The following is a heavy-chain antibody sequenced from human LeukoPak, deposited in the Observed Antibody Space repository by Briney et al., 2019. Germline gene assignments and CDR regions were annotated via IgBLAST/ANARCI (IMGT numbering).Heavy chain of an antibody. V-gene: IGHV3-21*01. CDR2: ISSSSSYI. CDR3: ARAYYGSGSYGP. J-gene: IGHJ5*02. D-gene: IGHD3-10*01. Sequence: GGSLRLSCAASGFTFSSYSMNWVRRAPGKGLEWVSSISSSSSYIYYADSVKGRFTISRDNAKNSLYLQMNSLRAEDTAVYYCARAYYGSGSYGPWGQGTLVTVSS. CDR1: GFTFSSYS.